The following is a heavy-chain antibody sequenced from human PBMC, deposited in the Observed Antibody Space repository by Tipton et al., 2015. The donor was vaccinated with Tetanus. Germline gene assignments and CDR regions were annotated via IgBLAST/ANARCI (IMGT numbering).Heavy chain of an antibody. CDR3: ARPSTTVTPRAFDV. V-gene: IGHV4-39*01. Sequence: TLSLTCIVSGASMSRSSYYWDWIRQPPGKGLEWIGSIYYSGSSYYNPSLESRVTISLATSKNRFSLKLTSVTAADAAVYYCARPSTTVTPRAFDVWGQGTMVTVSS. CDR1: GASMSRSSYY. J-gene: IGHJ3*01. D-gene: IGHD4-17*01. CDR2: IYYSGSS.